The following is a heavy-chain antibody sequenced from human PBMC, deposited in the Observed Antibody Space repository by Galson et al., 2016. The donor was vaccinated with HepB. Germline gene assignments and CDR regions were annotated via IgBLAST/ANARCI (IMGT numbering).Heavy chain of an antibody. J-gene: IGHJ4*02. CDR1: GFTSSGSA. D-gene: IGHD3-9*01. Sequence: SCKASGFTSSGSALHWVRQAPGQRLEWIGWIVVGSGSTNYAQKFHERVTITRDMSTSTTHMEVSSLRSEDTAVYYCAVEVLIGHAHFDYWGLGTLVTVSS. CDR3: AVEVLIGHAHFDY. V-gene: IGHV1-58*01. CDR2: IVVGSGST.